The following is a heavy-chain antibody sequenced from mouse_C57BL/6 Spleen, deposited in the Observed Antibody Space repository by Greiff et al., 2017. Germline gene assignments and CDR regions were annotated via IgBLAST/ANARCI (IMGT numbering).Heavy chain of an antibody. CDR2: INPSTGGT. D-gene: IGHD5-2*01. CDR3: ARRGIRYYYAMDY. CDR1: GYSFTGYY. J-gene: IGHJ4*01. Sequence: EVQLQQSGPELVKPGASVKISCKASGYSFTGYYMNWVKQSPEKSLEWIGEINPSTGGTTYNQKFKAKDTLTVEKSSSTADLQLKSLTSEDSAVYYCARRGIRYYYAMDYWGQGTSGTVSS. V-gene: IGHV1-42*01.